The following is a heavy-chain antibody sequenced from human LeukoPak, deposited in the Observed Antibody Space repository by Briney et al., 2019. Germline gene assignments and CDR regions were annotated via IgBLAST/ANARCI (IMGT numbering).Heavy chain of an antibody. D-gene: IGHD2/OR15-2a*01. CDR3: ARNMVGETTFDY. CDR1: GGSISRNNW. V-gene: IGHV4-4*02. CDR2: ISHSGST. J-gene: IGHJ4*02. Sequence: SGTLSLTCAVSGGSISRNNWWGWVRQPPGKGLEWIGEISHSGSTGYNPSLKSRVTISVDKSKNHFSLKLSSVTAADTAVCYCARNMVGETTFDYWGQGTLVTVSS.